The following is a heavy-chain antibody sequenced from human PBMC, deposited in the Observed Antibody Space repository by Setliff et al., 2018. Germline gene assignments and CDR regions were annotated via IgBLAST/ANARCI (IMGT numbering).Heavy chain of an antibody. D-gene: IGHD3-22*01. V-gene: IGHV4-39*01. CDR1: GGSISSSSYY. CDR3: ARGYYDSYARYYVVGDY. CDR2: VYYSGST. Sequence: SETLSLTCTVSGGSISSSSYYWGWIRQPPGKGLEWIGTVYYSGSTYFRPSLKSRVAISVDTSKNQFSLKVSSVTAADTAVYYCARGYYDSYARYYVVGDYWGQGTPVTVSS. J-gene: IGHJ4*02.